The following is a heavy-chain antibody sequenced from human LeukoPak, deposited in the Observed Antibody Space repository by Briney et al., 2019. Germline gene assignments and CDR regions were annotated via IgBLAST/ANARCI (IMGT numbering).Heavy chain of an antibody. J-gene: IGHJ5*02. Sequence: SETLSLTCTVSGGSISTYYWTWIRQSPGKGLEWIGFLHSSGSTNYNPALKSRLTMSVDTSKNEFSLKLNPVTAADTAVYYCARHDRRDGYNSWFDPWGQGTRVTVSS. CDR3: ARHDRRDGYNSWFDP. D-gene: IGHD5-24*01. CDR1: GGSISTYY. CDR2: LHSSGST. V-gene: IGHV4-59*01.